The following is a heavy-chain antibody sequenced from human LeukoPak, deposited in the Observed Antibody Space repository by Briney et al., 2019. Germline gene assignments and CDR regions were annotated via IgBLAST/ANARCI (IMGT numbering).Heavy chain of an antibody. J-gene: IGHJ4*02. V-gene: IGHV3-23*01. D-gene: IGHD1/OR15-1a*01. CDR3: AKIVTGAGTDS. CDR1: GFSFSSYG. Sequence: GGSLRLSCAASGFSFSSYGMSWVRQAPGKGLEWVPAIGSSGGSTYYADSVKGRFTISRDNSKNTLYLQMNSLRAEDTAVYYCAKIVTGAGTDSWGQGTLVTVSS. CDR2: IGSSGGST.